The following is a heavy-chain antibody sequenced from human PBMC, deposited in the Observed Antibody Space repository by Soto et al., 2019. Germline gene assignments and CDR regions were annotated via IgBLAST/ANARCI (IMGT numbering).Heavy chain of an antibody. J-gene: IGHJ6*02. D-gene: IGHD2-2*01. CDR3: AKGGRCSSISCYYGGDYYYGLDV. CDR2: LSGSGGTT. Sequence: EVQLLESGGGLVQPGGSLRLSCVASEFTFSSFAMSWVRQAPGKGLEWVSTLSGSGGTTYHADSVKGRFTISRDNSKNTVYLQMNSLRAEDTAVYYCAKGGRCSSISCYYGGDYYYGLDVWGQGTTVTVSS. V-gene: IGHV3-23*01. CDR1: EFTFSSFA.